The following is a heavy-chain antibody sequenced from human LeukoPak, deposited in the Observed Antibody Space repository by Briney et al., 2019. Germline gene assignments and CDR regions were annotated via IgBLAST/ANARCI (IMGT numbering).Heavy chain of an antibody. D-gene: IGHD3-9*01. CDR2: ISSSGSTI. J-gene: IGHJ3*02. CDR3: AKDRQHYDLLTGFDAFDI. V-gene: IGHV3-11*01. CDR1: GFTFSDYY. Sequence: GGSLRLSCAASGFTFSDYYMSWIRQAPGKGLEWVSYISSSGSTIYYADSVKGRFTISRDNAKNSLYLQMNSLRDEDTALYYCAKDRQHYDLLTGFDAFDIWGQGTMVTVSS.